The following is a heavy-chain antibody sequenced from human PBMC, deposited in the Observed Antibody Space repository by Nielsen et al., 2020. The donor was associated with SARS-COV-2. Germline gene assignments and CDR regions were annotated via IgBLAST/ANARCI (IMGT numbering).Heavy chain of an antibody. V-gene: IGHV3-30*04. D-gene: IGHD2/OR15-2a*01. Sequence: GGSLRLSCAASGFTFSTYAMHWVRQAPGKGLEWVAAVSYDGNNQYYADSVKGRFTISRDNSMNTLYLRMNSLGAEDAAVYFCARDRSIYFYYGMDVWGQGTTVTVSS. CDR1: GFTFSTYA. J-gene: IGHJ6*02. CDR3: ARDRSIYFYYGMDV. CDR2: VSYDGNNQ.